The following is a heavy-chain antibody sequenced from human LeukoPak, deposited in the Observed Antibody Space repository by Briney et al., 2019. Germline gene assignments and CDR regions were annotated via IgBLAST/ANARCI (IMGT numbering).Heavy chain of an antibody. D-gene: IGHD3-10*01. J-gene: IGHJ4*02. CDR1: GFTFSTYG. CDR2: IWFDGSNK. Sequence: PGRSLRLSCAASGFTFSTYGMHWVRQAPGKGLEWVAVIWFDGSNKYYADSVKGRFTISRDNSKNSLYLQMSSLGAEDTAVYYCARDNGYGSGNYYNYYFDYWGQGTLVTVSS. V-gene: IGHV3-33*01. CDR3: ARDNGYGSGNYYNYYFDY.